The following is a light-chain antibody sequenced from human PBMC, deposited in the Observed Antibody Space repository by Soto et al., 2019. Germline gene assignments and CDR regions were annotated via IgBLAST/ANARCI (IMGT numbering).Light chain of an antibody. CDR2: GAS. V-gene: IGKV3-15*01. Sequence: EIVMTQSPATMSVSPGERATLSCRASQNVRSNLAWYQRKPGQAPRLLIYGASTRATDFTARFSGSGSGTEFNLTRSRLQSEAFSVYYCQQYHKWPYTVGQGTKLEIK. J-gene: IGKJ2*01. CDR3: QQYHKWPYT. CDR1: QNVRSN.